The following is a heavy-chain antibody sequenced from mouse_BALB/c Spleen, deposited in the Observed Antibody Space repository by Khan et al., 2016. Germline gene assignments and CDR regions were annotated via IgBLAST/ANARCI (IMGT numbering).Heavy chain of an antibody. V-gene: IGHV14-3*02. J-gene: IGHJ3*01. Sequence: VQLQQSGAELVEPGASVRLSCTASGFNIIDTYMDWVKQRPEQALEWIGRIDPATDTTHYDPKFQGRATVTADTSSNTAFLQLSSLTSEDTAVYYCARLGDDYDWFAYWGQGTLVTVSA. CDR2: IDPATDTT. CDR3: ARLGDDYDWFAY. CDR1: GFNIIDTY. D-gene: IGHD2-4*01.